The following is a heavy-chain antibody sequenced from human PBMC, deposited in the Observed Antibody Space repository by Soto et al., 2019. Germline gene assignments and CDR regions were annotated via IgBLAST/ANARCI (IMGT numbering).Heavy chain of an antibody. J-gene: IGHJ5*02. CDR3: VRSHVSATGIDWFDP. V-gene: IGHV1-3*01. CDR1: GYTFTSYG. CDR2: INAANGDT. D-gene: IGHD6-13*01. Sequence: ASVKVSCKASGYTFTSYGIHWVRQAPGQRLEWMGWINAANGDTKYSPKFQGRVTITRDTSASTAYMELSSLRSEDTAVYYCVRSHVSATGIDWFDPWGQGTLVTVSS.